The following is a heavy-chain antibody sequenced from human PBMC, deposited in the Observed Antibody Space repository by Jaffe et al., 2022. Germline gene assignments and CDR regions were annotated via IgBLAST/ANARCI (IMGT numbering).Heavy chain of an antibody. D-gene: IGHD3-10*01. CDR2: INRSGST. Sequence: QEQLQQWGAGLLKPSETLSLTCAVYGGSFSGYFWSWIRQPPGKGLEWIGEINRSGSTNYDPSLKSRVTISVDTSKNQFSLKLSSVTAADTAVYYCARAPMVRGWGHYMDVWGKGTTVTVSS. J-gene: IGHJ6*03. CDR3: ARAPMVRGWGHYMDV. CDR1: GGSFSGYF. V-gene: IGHV4-34*02.